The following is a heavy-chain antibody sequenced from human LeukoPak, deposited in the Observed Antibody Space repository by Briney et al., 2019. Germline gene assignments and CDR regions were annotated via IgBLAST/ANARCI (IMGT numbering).Heavy chain of an antibody. D-gene: IGHD6-19*01. V-gene: IGHV3-53*01. CDR2: LYKDGGT. J-gene: IGHJ5*02. CDR1: GFTDSYTY. Sequence: GGSLRLSCAASGFTDSYTYMSWVRQAPGKGLEWVSILYKDGGTYYADSVKGRVTISRDNSHNTVYLQMNSLRVDDTAVYYCARDMPGITVPWGQGTLVTVSS. CDR3: ARDMPGITVP.